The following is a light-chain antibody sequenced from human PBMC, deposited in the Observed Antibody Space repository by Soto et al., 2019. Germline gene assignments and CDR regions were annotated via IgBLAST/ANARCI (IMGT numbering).Light chain of an antibody. CDR1: QSISSW. CDR3: QQYNSYRYT. J-gene: IGKJ2*01. CDR2: KAS. Sequence: DIQMTQSPSTLSASVGDRVTITCRASQSISSWLAWYQQKPGKATKLLIYKASSLESGVPSRFSGSGSGTEFTLTISSLQPDDFATYYCQQYNSYRYTFGQGTKLEIK. V-gene: IGKV1-5*03.